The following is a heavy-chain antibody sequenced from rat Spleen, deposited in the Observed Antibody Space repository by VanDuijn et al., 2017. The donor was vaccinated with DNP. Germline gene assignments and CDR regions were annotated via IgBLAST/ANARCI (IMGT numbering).Heavy chain of an antibody. J-gene: IGHJ4*01. CDR3: ATHKGASSSYALDA. D-gene: IGHD1-11*01. CDR2: VNSAGTT. CDR1: GYSITSSYR. Sequence: EVQLQESGPGLVKPSQSLSLTCSVTGYSITSSYRWNWIRKFPGNKLEWMGSVNSAGTTNYNPSLKSRISITRDTSKNQLFLQVNSVTTEDTATYYCATHKGASSSYALDAGGQGTSVTVSS. V-gene: IGHV3-3*01.